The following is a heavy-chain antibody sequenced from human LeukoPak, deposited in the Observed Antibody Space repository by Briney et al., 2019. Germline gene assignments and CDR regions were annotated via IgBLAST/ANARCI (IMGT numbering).Heavy chain of an antibody. D-gene: IGHD3-10*02. CDR2: ISYDGSNK. Sequence: QPGRSLRLSCAASGFTFSSYGMHWVRQAPGKGLAWVAVISYDGSNKYYADSVKGRFTISRDNSKNTLYLQMNSLRAEDTAVYYCARHVGGDWSTVISPYGMDVWGQGTTVTVSS. J-gene: IGHJ6*02. CDR3: ARHVGGDWSTVISPYGMDV. CDR1: GFTFSSYG. V-gene: IGHV3-30*03.